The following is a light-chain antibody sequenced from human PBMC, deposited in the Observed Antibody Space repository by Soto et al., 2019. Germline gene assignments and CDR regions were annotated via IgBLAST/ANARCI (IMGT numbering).Light chain of an antibody. CDR2: GNT. V-gene: IGLV1-40*01. CDR3: LSFDSSLSVV. CDR1: SSNIGAGYD. J-gene: IGLJ2*01. Sequence: VLTQPPSVSGAPGQRVTISCTGSSSNIGAGYDVHWYQQLPGRAPKLLIYGNTNRPSGVPDRFSGSKSGTSASLAITGLQAEDEADYYCLSFDSSLSVVFGGGTKLTVL.